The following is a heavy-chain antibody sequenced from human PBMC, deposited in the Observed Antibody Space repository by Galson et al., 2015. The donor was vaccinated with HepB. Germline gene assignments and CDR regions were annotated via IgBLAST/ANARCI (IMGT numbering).Heavy chain of an antibody. J-gene: IGHJ3*02. D-gene: IGHD3-22*01. CDR1: GYTFTSYY. V-gene: IGHV1-46*01. Sequence: SVKVSCKASGYTFTSYYMHWVRQAPGQGLERMGIINPSGGSTSYAQKFQGRVTMTRDTSTSTVYMELSSLRSEDTAVYYCVYDSSGYSASEIWGHGTMVTVSS. CDR3: VYDSSGYSASEI. CDR2: INPSGGST.